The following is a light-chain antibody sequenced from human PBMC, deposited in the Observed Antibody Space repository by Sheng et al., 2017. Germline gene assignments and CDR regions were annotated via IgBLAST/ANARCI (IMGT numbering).Light chain of an antibody. V-gene: IGKV1-33*01. CDR3: QQFDTLPPS. J-gene: IGKJ4*01. CDR2: DAS. CDR1: RDISND. Sequence: DIQMTQSPSSLSASIGDRVTITCRASRDISNDLNWYQQKPGKAPKILISDASILETGVPSRFTGSGSGTDFTFTISSLQPEDVATYYCQQFDTLPPSFGGGTQGGD.